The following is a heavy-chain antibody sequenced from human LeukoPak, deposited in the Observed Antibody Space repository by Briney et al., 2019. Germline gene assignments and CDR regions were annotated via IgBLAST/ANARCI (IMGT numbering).Heavy chain of an antibody. CDR2: IYYSGST. Sequence: PSETLSLTCTVSGGSISTYYWSWIRQPPGKGLEWIGYIYYSGSTNYNPSLESRVTISVDTSKNQFSLKLGSVTAADTAVYYCAREEALGSGSFDYWGQGTLVTVSS. D-gene: IGHD1-26*01. J-gene: IGHJ4*02. CDR1: GGSISTYY. V-gene: IGHV4-59*01. CDR3: AREEALGSGSFDY.